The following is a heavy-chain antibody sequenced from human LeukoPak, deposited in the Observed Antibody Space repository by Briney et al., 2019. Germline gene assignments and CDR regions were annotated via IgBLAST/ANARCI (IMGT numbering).Heavy chain of an antibody. V-gene: IGHV3-23*01. Sequence: GGSLRLSCAASGFIFSDFAMSWVRQAPGKGLEWVSSTSSSGFSTHYTDSVKGRVTISRDNSKNTLYLQMNSLRAEDTAVYYCAKDSGVGGYEPFDYWGQGTLVVVSS. J-gene: IGHJ4*02. CDR2: TSSSGFST. CDR1: GFIFSDFA. D-gene: IGHD5-12*01. CDR3: AKDSGVGGYEPFDY.